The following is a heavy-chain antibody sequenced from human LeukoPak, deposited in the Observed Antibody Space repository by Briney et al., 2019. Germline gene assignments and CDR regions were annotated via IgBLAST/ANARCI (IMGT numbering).Heavy chain of an antibody. CDR2: IKSKTDGGTT. J-gene: IGHJ4*02. CDR3: TTGGH. Sequence: GGSLRLSCAASGFTFSNAWMSWVRQAPGKGLEWVSRIKSKTDGGTTDYAAPVKGRFTISRDDSKNTLYLQMNSLKTEDTVVYYCTTGGHWGQGTLVTVSS. CDR1: GFTFSNAW. V-gene: IGHV3-15*01.